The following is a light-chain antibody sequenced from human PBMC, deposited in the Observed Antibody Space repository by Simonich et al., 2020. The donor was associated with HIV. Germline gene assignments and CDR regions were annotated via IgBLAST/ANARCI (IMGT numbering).Light chain of an antibody. CDR2: AAS. CDR1: QGISSW. Sequence: DIQMTQSPSSVSASVGDIVTISCRASQGISSWLSWYHNKPGKAPRLLMYAASSLQSGVPSRFSGSGSGTKFTLTISSLQPEDFATYYCQQAINFPRTFGQGTKVEVK. CDR3: QQAINFPRT. V-gene: IGKV1-12*01. J-gene: IGKJ1*01.